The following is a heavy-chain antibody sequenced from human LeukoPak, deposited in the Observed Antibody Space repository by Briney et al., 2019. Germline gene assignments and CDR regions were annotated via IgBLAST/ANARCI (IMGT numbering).Heavy chain of an antibody. CDR2: VSYGGSNK. J-gene: IGHJ3*02. CDR3: AKDSDAFDI. Sequence: PGGSLRLSCAASGFIFSGYGMHWVRQAPGKGLEWVAVVSYGGSNKYYADSVKGRFTISRDNSKNTLYLQLNSLRAEDTALYYCAKDSDAFDIWGQGTMVTVSS. CDR1: GFIFSGYG. V-gene: IGHV3-30*18.